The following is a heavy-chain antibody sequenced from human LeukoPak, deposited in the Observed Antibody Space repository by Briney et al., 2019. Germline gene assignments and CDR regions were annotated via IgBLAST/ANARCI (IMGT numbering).Heavy chain of an antibody. Sequence: GGSLRLSCAVSGITLSNYGMSWVRQAPGKGLEWVAGISDSGGRTNYADSVKGRFTISRDNPKKTLYLQMNSLRPEDTAVDFCAKRGVVIRVILVGFHREAYYFDSWGQGALVTVSS. D-gene: IGHD3-22*01. J-gene: IGHJ4*02. CDR1: GITLSNYG. CDR2: ISDSGGRT. CDR3: AKRGVVIRVILVGFHREAYYFDS. V-gene: IGHV3-23*01.